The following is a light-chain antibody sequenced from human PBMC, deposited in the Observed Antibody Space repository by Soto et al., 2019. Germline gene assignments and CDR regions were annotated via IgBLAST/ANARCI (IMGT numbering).Light chain of an antibody. J-gene: IGKJ1*01. V-gene: IGKV1-39*01. CDR2: SAY. CDR3: QQSYNFPRT. CDR1: QNIDTY. Sequence: DMQMTQSPSSLSASVGDRVTITCRASQNIDTYLNWYLQKPGQAPKLLIYSAYSLQSGVSPRFSGDGSGNDFRLTISSLQPEDFATYYCQQSYNFPRTFGQGTTV.